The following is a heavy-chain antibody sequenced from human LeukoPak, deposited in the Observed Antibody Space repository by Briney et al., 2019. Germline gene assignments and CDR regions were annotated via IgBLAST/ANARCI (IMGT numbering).Heavy chain of an antibody. CDR3: ARDLYGDSEWWFDP. CDR2: MSSSDDGR. CDR1: GFSFSSYA. Sequence: GGSLRLSCATSGFSFSSYAMSWVRQAPGKGLEWVSAMSSSDDGRYYAASVRGRFTISRDTSRSTLYLQMNSLRAEDTAVYYCARDLYGDSEWWFDPWGQGTLVTVSS. V-gene: IGHV3-23*01. D-gene: IGHD4-17*01. J-gene: IGHJ5*02.